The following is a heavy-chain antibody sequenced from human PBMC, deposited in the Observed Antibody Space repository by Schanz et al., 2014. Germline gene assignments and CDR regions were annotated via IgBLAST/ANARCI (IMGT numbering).Heavy chain of an antibody. CDR3: ARDHTTESYYSAGPPIDY. CDR2: IWYDGSNK. J-gene: IGHJ4*02. D-gene: IGHD1-26*01. V-gene: IGHV3-33*01. CDR1: GFTFSSYG. Sequence: QVQLVESGGGVVQPGRSLRLSCAASGFTFSSYGMHWVRQALGKGLEWVAVIWYDGSNKYYADSVKGRFTISRDNSKNTLFLQMNSLRAEDTAVYYCARDHTTESYYSAGPPIDYWGQGTLLTVSS.